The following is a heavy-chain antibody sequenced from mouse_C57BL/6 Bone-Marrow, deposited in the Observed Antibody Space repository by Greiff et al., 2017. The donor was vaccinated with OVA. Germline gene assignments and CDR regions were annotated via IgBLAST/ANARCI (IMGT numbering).Heavy chain of an antibody. Sequence: EVKLMESGGGLVQPKGSLKLSCAASGFSFNTYAMNWVRQAPGKGLEWVARIRSKSNNYATYYADSVKDRFTISRDDSESMLYLQMNNLKTEDTAMYYCVRDYDYDGYWYFDVWGTGTTVTVSS. CDR3: VRDYDYDGYWYFDV. V-gene: IGHV10-1*01. CDR2: IRSKSNNYAT. D-gene: IGHD2-4*01. J-gene: IGHJ1*03. CDR1: GFSFNTYA.